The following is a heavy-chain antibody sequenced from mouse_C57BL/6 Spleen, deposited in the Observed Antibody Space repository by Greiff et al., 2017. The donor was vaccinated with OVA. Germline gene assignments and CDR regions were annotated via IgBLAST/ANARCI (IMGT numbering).Heavy chain of an antibody. Sequence: QVQLKQPGAELVKPGASVKLSCKASGYTFTSYWMHWVKQRPGQGLEWIGMIHPNSGSTNYNEKFKSKATLTVDKSSSTAYMQLSSLTSEDSAVYYCASPITTVVAGDYWGQGTTLTVSS. CDR3: ASPITTVVAGDY. J-gene: IGHJ2*01. CDR1: GYTFTSYW. CDR2: IHPNSGST. V-gene: IGHV1-64*01. D-gene: IGHD1-1*01.